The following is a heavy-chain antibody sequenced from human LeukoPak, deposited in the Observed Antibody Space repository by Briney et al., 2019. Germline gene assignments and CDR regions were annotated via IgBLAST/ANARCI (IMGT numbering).Heavy chain of an antibody. CDR3: ASLVPSLSDY. V-gene: IGHV4-4*02. CDR2: IYHSGST. J-gene: IGHJ4*02. Sequence: KASETLSLTCAVSGGSISSCNWWSWVRQPPGKGLEWIGEIYHSGSTNYNPSLKSRVTISVDTSKNQFSLKLSSVTAADTAVYYCASLVPSLSDYWGQGTLVTVSS. CDR1: GGSISSCNW.